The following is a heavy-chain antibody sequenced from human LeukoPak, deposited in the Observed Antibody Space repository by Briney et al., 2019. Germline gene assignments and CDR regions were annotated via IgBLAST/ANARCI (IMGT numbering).Heavy chain of an antibody. CDR1: GFTVSSNY. Sequence: GGSLRLSCAASGFTVSSNYTSWVRQAPGKGLEWVSAISRDSTTIKYADSVKGRFTISRDNSKNTLYLQMNSLRAEDTAVYYCAAGTDPYYYFDFWGQGTLVTVSS. CDR3: AAGTDPYYYFDF. CDR2: ISRDSTTI. D-gene: IGHD3-10*01. V-gene: IGHV3-23*01. J-gene: IGHJ4*02.